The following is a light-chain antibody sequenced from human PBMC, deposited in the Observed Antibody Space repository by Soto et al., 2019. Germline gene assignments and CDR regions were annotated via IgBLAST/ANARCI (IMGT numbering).Light chain of an antibody. CDR1: QSVSTN. CDR3: QQYGSWPRT. J-gene: IGKJ1*01. V-gene: IGKV3-20*01. CDR2: GAS. Sequence: EIVMTQSPGTLSLSPGERATLSCRASQSVSTNLAWYQQIPGQAPRLLIYGASTRATGIPDRFSGSGSGTDFILTISRLEPEDFAVYYCQQYGSWPRTFGQGTKVDIK.